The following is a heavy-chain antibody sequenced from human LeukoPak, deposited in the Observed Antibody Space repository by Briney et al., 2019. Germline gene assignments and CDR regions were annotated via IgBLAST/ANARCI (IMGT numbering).Heavy chain of an antibody. Sequence: PGGSLRLSCAASGFTFSSYGMHWVRQAPGKGLEWVAVISYDGSNKYYADSVKGRFTISRDNSKNTLYLQMNSLRAEDTAVYYCAKRVPFGVVIMGRYGMDDWGQGTTVTVSS. V-gene: IGHV3-30*18. CDR3: AKRVPFGVVIMGRYGMDD. CDR1: GFTFSSYG. CDR2: ISYDGSNK. D-gene: IGHD3-3*01. J-gene: IGHJ6*02.